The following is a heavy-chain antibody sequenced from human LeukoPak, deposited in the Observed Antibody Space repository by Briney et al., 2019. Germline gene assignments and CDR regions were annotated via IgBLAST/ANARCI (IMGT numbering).Heavy chain of an antibody. V-gene: IGHV3-15*01. D-gene: IGHD2-2*01. Sequence: GRSLRLSCTASGFTFGDYAMSWVRQAPGRGLEWVGRIKSKTDGGTTDYAAPVKGRFTISRDDSKNTLYLQMNSLKTEDTAVYYCTTGDIVVVPAAMGIDYWGQGTLVTVSS. CDR2: IKSKTDGGTT. CDR3: TTGDIVVVPAAMGIDY. J-gene: IGHJ4*02. CDR1: GFTFGDYA.